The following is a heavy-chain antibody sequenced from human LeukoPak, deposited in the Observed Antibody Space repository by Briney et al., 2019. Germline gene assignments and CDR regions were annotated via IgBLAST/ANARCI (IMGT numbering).Heavy chain of an antibody. D-gene: IGHD5-18*01. Sequence: GASVKVSCKASGGTFSSYAISWVRQAPGQGLEWMGRIIPILGIANYAQKFQGRVTITADESTSTAYMELSSLRSEDTAVYYCAREPYGYNLYYYYGIDVWGQGTTVTVSS. J-gene: IGHJ6*02. CDR1: GGTFSSYA. CDR3: AREPYGYNLYYYYGIDV. CDR2: IIPILGIA. V-gene: IGHV1-69*04.